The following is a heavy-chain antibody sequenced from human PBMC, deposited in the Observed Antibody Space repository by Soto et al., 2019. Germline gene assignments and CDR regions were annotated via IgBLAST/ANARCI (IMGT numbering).Heavy chain of an antibody. CDR2: IHPSDSYT. CDR3: ERTIAEQSKTSPVMDV. Sequence: GESLKISCEGRGYSFTDYSITWLRRTPGTGLEWMGKIHPSDSYTNFNPSFQGHVSISVDRSANTAYLQWTSLKASDSGIYYCERTIAEQSKTSPVMDVWGHGTTVTVSS. CDR1: GYSFTDYS. V-gene: IGHV5-10-1*01. J-gene: IGHJ6*01. D-gene: IGHD6-13*01.